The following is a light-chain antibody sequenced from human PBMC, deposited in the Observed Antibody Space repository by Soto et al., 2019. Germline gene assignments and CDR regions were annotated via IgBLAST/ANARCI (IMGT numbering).Light chain of an antibody. CDR2: GAS. J-gene: IGKJ1*01. V-gene: IGKV3-20*01. CDR3: QQYGSSSQMTWT. CDR1: QSVSSSY. Sequence: EIVLTQSPGTLSLSPGERATLSCRASQSVSSSYLAWYQQKPGQAPRLLIYGASSRATGIPDRFSGSGSGTDFTLTISRLEPEDFAVYYCQQYGSSSQMTWTFGQGTKVEIK.